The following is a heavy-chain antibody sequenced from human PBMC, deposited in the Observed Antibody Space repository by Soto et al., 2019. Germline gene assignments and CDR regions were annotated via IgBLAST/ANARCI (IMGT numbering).Heavy chain of an antibody. Sequence: QVQLVQSGAEVKKPGASVKVSCKASGYTFARYAVSWMRQAPGQGLEWIGWISAYNGNTNYAQKLQGRVTMTTDTSTSTADMELRSLRSDDTAVYYCARDPPPPDYWGQGTLVTVSS. CDR2: ISAYNGNT. CDR1: GYTFARYA. CDR3: ARDPPPPDY. J-gene: IGHJ4*02. V-gene: IGHV1-18*01.